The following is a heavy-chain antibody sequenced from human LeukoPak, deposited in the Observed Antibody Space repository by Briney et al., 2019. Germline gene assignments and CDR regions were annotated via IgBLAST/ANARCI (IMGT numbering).Heavy chain of an antibody. D-gene: IGHD1-26*01. V-gene: IGHV5-51*01. J-gene: IGHJ2*01. Sequence: GESLKISRKGSGYSFSTYWIGWVRQMPGKGLEWMGIIYPGESDTRYSPSFQGQVTISADKSINTAYLQWSNLKDSETAIYFCARDAIVGATQGYFDLWGRGTLVTVSS. CDR1: GYSFSTYW. CDR3: ARDAIVGATQGYFDL. CDR2: IYPGESDT.